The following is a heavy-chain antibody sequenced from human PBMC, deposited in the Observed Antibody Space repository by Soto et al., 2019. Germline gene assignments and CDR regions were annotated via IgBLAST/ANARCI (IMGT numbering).Heavy chain of an antibody. D-gene: IGHD3-16*02. CDR2: IKSSSAGGSK. CDR3: NTGHRIMITFGAVIEGIDY. CDR1: GFIFSEVW. V-gene: IGHV3-15*07. J-gene: IGHJ4*02. Sequence: EVQLMESGGNLVKPGGSLRLSCAASGFIFSEVWMNWVRQAPGKGLEWVARIKSSSAGGSKDYAAPVKGIITITRDDSKTTVFLHMNNLKTEDTGVYYCNTGHRIMITFGAVIEGIDYWGQGTLVTVSS.